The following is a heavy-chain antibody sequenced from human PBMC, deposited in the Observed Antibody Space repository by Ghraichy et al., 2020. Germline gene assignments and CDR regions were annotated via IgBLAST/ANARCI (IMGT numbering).Heavy chain of an antibody. Sequence: GGSLRLSCAASGFTFSSYSMNWVRQAPGKGLEWVSSISSSSSYIYYADSVKGRFTISRDNAKNSLYLQMNSLRAEDTAVYYCARGGGGFGSDFGYWGQGTLVTVSS. V-gene: IGHV3-21*01. J-gene: IGHJ4*02. D-gene: IGHD3-10*01. CDR1: GFTFSSYS. CDR3: ARGGGGFGSDFGY. CDR2: ISSSSSYI.